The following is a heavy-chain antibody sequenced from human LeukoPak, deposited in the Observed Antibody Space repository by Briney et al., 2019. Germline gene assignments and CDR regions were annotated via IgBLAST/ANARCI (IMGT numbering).Heavy chain of an antibody. CDR3: ARLVAARYQILTGYKGGFDY. D-gene: IGHD3-9*01. CDR2: IYYSGST. V-gene: IGHV4-39*01. J-gene: IGHJ4*02. CDR1: GGSISSSSYY. Sequence: PSETLSLTCTVSGGSISSSSYYWGWIRQPPGKGLEWIGSIYYSGSTYYNPSLKSRVTISVDTSKNQFSLKLSSVTAADTAVYYCARLVAARYQILTGYKGGFDYWGQGTLVTVSS.